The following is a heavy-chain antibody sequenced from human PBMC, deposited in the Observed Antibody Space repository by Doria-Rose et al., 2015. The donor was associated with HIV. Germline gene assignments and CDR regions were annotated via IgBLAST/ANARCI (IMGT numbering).Heavy chain of an antibody. CDR1: GVSLSSPGMG. V-gene: IGHV2-26*01. Sequence: SGPVLVKPTETLTLTCTVSGVSLSSPGMGVSWIRQPPGKALEWLANIFSDDGRSYKTSLKRRLTISRRTSKSQVVLTMTDRNPVDTATYYCARIKSSRWYHKYYFDFWGQGTLVIVAA. D-gene: IGHD6-13*01. CDR3: ARIKSSRWYHKYYFDF. CDR2: IFSDDGR. J-gene: IGHJ4*02.